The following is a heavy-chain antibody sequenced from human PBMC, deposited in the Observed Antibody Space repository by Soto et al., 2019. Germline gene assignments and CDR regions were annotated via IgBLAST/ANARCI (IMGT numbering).Heavy chain of an antibody. CDR3: ARDKRSSGYYPGGPYYFDY. D-gene: IGHD3-22*01. V-gene: IGHV1-69*13. CDR1: GGTFSSYA. J-gene: IGHJ4*02. Sequence: SVKVSCKASGGTFSSYAISWVRQAPGQGLEWMGGIIPIFGTANYAQKFQGRVTITADESTSTAYMELSSLRSEDTAVYYCARDKRSSGYYPGGPYYFDYWGQGTLVTVSS. CDR2: IIPIFGTA.